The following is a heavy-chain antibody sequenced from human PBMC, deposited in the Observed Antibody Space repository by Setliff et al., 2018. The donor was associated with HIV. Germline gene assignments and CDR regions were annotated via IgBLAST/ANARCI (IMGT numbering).Heavy chain of an antibody. CDR3: ALSEYCSGGSCSRKNWFAL. J-gene: IGHJ5*02. Sequence: GASVKVSCKASGYTFTRNGITWVRQAPGQGLEWMGWISTYNGGHTDYAAQKFQGRVTMTRDTSTSTVYMELSSLTSEDTALYYCALSEYCSGGSCSRKNWFALWGQGTLVTVS. CDR1: GYTFTRNG. CDR2: ISTYNGGHT. D-gene: IGHD2-15*01. V-gene: IGHV1-18*01.